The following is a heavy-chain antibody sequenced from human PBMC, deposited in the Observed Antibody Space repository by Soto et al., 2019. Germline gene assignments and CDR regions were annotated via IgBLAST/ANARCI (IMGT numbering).Heavy chain of an antibody. CDR1: GGSFSGSY. V-gene: IGHV4-34*01. Sequence: SETLSLTCAVYGGSFSGSYLSWIRQTPGKGLEWIGEINHSGSTNHNPSLKSRVTILVDTSKNQFSLKLSSVTAADTAVYYCATGYCTNGVCYTRTLSGMDVWGQGTTVTVSS. CDR3: ATGYCTNGVCYTRTLSGMDV. J-gene: IGHJ6*02. D-gene: IGHD2-8*01. CDR2: INHSGST.